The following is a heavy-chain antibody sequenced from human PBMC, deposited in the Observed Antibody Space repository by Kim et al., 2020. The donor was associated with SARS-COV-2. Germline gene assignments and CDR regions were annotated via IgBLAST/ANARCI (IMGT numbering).Heavy chain of an antibody. CDR3: ARTTYPDSRHWPYFDY. CDR2: LDDIGGT. D-gene: IGHD1-1*01. V-gene: IGHV4-61*01. Sequence: SETLSLTCTVSGGSVGSDRYYWSWLRQAPGKGLEWIGYLDDIGGTKYTPSLESRVTISLDRSKNQFSLGLHSVTAADTAVYYCARTTYPDSRHWPYFDYWGQGTLVTVSS. J-gene: IGHJ4*02. CDR1: GGSVGSDRYY.